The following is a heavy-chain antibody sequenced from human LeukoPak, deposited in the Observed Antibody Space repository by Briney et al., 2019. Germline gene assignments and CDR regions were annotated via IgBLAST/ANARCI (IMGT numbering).Heavy chain of an antibody. J-gene: IGHJ5*02. Sequence: GGSLRLSCAASGFTFSSYGMSWVRQAPGKGLEWVSAISATGGTTYYADSVKGRFTISRDNSKNTLYLQMNSLRAEDTAVYYCARDHEGYSSGSPQFDPWGQGTLVTVSS. CDR1: GFTFSSYG. V-gene: IGHV3-23*01. D-gene: IGHD6-19*01. CDR3: ARDHEGYSSGSPQFDP. CDR2: ISATGGTT.